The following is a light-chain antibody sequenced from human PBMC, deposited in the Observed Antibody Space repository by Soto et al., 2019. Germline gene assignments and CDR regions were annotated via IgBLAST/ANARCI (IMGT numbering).Light chain of an antibody. CDR3: QQHNNYPYT. CDR2: HAS. Sequence: DIQMTQSPSTLSASVGDRVTITCRASQSLSSWLAWYQQKPGKAPKLLIYHASSLKSGVPSRFSGSGSGTEFTLTISSLQPDDFATYYCQQHNNYPYTFGQGTKLEIK. V-gene: IGKV1-5*01. CDR1: QSLSSW. J-gene: IGKJ2*01.